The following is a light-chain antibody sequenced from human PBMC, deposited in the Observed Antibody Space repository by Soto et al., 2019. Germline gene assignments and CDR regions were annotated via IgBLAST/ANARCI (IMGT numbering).Light chain of an antibody. Sequence: ENVLTQSPGILSVSPGERATLSCRVSQSVSSYLVCYQQKAGQSPRLLIYDASNRATGIPDRFSGGGSGTEFTLTISSLQSEDFVVYYCQQYNSWPPITFGQGTRLEIK. V-gene: IGKV3D-15*01. CDR3: QQYNSWPPIT. CDR2: DAS. CDR1: QSVSSY. J-gene: IGKJ5*01.